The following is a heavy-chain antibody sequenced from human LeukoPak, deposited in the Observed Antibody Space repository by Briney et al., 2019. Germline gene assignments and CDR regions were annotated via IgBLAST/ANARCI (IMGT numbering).Heavy chain of an antibody. CDR3: ARAVGPFDY. V-gene: IGHV3-33*01. J-gene: IGHJ4*02. Sequence: GGSLRLSCAASGFTFSTYGMHWLRQAPGKGLECVAVIWNDGSNKYYADPVKGRFTISRDNSEDTLYLQMNSLRVDDTAVYYCARAVGPFDYWGQGTLVTVSS. CDR1: GFTFSTYG. CDR2: IWNDGSNK.